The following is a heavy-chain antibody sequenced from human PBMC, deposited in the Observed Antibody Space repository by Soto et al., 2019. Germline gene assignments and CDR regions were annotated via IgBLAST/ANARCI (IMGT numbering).Heavy chain of an antibody. CDR3: AKERGVADFDY. CDR2: ISSDGSEK. V-gene: IGHV3-30*18. Sequence: QVQLVESGGGVVQPGRSLRLSCAVSGFTLSNYGMHWVRQAPGKGLEVVAVISSDGSEKYYADSVKGRFTISRDKSKNTLDLQMNGLRAEDRAVYYCAKERGVADFDYWGQGTLVTVSS. J-gene: IGHJ4*02. CDR1: GFTLSNYG. D-gene: IGHD2-8*01.